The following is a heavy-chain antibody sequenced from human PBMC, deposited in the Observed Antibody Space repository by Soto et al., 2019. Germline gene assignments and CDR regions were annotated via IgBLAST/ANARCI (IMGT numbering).Heavy chain of an antibody. CDR2: LSASGRT. CDR1: GDSIGNFY. D-gene: IGHD2-8*01. Sequence: PSETLSLTCAISGDSIGNFYWSWIRQPAGKGLESLGRLSASGRTNYSPSLQSRVTMSLDRSKNSFSLRLTSVSAADTAVYFCARGMGRYFDLWGRGTLVTVSS. CDR3: ARGMGRYFDL. J-gene: IGHJ2*01. V-gene: IGHV4-4*07.